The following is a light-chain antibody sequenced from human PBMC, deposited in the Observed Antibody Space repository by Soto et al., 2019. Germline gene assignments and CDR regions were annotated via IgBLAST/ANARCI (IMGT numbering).Light chain of an antibody. Sequence: QSALTQPASVSGSPGQSITISCTGTSSDVGGYNYVSWYQHHPGKAPKLMIYEVINRPSGVSNRFSDSKSGNTASLTISGLQAEDEADYYCSSYTSSSTLVFGTGTKVTVL. V-gene: IGLV2-14*01. CDR1: SSDVGGYNY. CDR2: EVI. CDR3: SSYTSSSTLV. J-gene: IGLJ1*01.